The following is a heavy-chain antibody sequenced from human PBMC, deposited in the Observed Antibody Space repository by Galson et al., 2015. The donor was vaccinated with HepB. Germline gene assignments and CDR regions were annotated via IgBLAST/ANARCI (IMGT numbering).Heavy chain of an antibody. V-gene: IGHV3-21*01. CDR3: ARGHVDYDPAGWFDP. Sequence: SLRLSCAGSGFSFSTYTMNWIRQAPGKGLEWVSSISDSGSYMYYADSVKDRFTISRDNAKNSVFLQMSSLRVEDTAVYYCARGHVDYDPAGWFDPWGQGTLVTVYS. J-gene: IGHJ5*02. CDR1: GFSFSTYT. CDR2: ISDSGSYM. D-gene: IGHD4-17*01.